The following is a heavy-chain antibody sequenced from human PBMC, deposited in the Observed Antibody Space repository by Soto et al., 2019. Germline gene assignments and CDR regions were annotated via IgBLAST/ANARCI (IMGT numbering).Heavy chain of an antibody. CDR2: INPNSGDT. J-gene: IGHJ4*02. V-gene: IGHV1-2*02. Sequence: ASVKVSCKASGYTFIGYYMHWVRQAPGQGLEWMGWINPNSGDTNYAQKFQGRVTMTRDTSISTAYTELSRLRFDDTAVYYCARARTNYYNTSDYDFWGQVTLVTVSS. D-gene: IGHD3-22*01. CDR1: GYTFIGYY. CDR3: ARARTNYYNTSDYDF.